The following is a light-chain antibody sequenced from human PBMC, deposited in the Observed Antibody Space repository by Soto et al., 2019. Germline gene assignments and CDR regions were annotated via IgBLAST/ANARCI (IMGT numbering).Light chain of an antibody. J-gene: IGLJ2*01. Sequence: QPVLTQPPSVSAAPGQKVTISCSGSSSNIVSWYQQLPGTAPKLLIYDNNKRPSGIPDRFSGSKSGTSATLGITGLQTGDEADYYCGTWDTSLSAVVFGGGTQLTVL. CDR1: SSNI. V-gene: IGLV1-51*01. CDR2: DNN. CDR3: GTWDTSLSAVV.